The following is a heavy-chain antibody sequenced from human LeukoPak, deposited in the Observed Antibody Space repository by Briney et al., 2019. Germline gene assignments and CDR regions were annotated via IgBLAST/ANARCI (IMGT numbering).Heavy chain of an antibody. CDR3: ARQYQLLQSSYYFDY. Sequence: GASLKISFQGSGYRFTSYWLGWVPAMPGKGPEWIGLIHPGDSDTRHSPSFQGQVTISADKSISTAYLQWSSLKASDTAMYYCARQYQLLQSSYYFDYWGQGTLVTVSS. CDR1: GYRFTSYW. V-gene: IGHV5-51*01. CDR2: IHPGDSDT. D-gene: IGHD2-2*01. J-gene: IGHJ4*02.